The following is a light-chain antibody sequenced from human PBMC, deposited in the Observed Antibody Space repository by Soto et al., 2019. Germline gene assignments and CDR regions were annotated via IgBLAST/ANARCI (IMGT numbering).Light chain of an antibody. J-gene: IGLJ2*01. Sequence: SYELTQPPSVSVSPGQTATITCSADNLGDKYVCWYQQKPGQSPVLVIYQDNHRPSGIPERFSGSNSGNTATLTISGTQTMDEASYFCQAWDSRTYVVFGGGTQLTVL. CDR1: NLGDKY. V-gene: IGLV3-1*01. CDR3: QAWDSRTYVV. CDR2: QDN.